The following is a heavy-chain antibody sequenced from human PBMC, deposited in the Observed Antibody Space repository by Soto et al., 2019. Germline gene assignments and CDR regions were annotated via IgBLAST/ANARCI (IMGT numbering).Heavy chain of an antibody. J-gene: IGHJ4*02. CDR2: ISPWKGNT. Sequence: ASVKVSCKASGYNFMPYGVNWVRQAPGQGLEWMGWISPWKGNTNYAQSFQGRVTMTTDTSTSTAYMELRSLTSDDTAVYYCARDFDPSGSYYNDYWGPGTMVTV. CDR1: GYNFMPYG. D-gene: IGHD3-10*01. V-gene: IGHV1-18*04. CDR3: ARDFDPSGSYYNDY.